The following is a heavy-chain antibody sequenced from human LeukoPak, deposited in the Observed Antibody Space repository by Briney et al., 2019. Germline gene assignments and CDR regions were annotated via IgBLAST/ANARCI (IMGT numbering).Heavy chain of an antibody. CDR2: ISANTGNT. CDR1: GYTLSSYS. Sequence: ASVKVSCKASGYTLSSYSVTWVRQAPGQGLEWMGWISANTGNTNYVEDLQDRVTMTVDTSTRTAYLELTSLRSDDTAVYYCAREVGIGTEGYFDSWGQGTLVTVSS. CDR3: AREVGIGTEGYFDS. D-gene: IGHD1-1*01. J-gene: IGHJ4*02. V-gene: IGHV1-18*04.